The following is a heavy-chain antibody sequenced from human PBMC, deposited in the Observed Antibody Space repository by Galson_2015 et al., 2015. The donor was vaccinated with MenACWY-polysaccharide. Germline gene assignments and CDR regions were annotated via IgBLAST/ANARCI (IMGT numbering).Heavy chain of an antibody. CDR2: IYHSGST. J-gene: IGHJ4*02. V-gene: IGHV4-4*02. CDR1: GGSISSSNW. D-gene: IGHD3-22*01. Sequence: ETLSLTCAVSGGSISSSNWWSWVRQPPGKGLEWIGEIYHSGSTNYNPSLKSRVTISVDKSKNQFSLKLSSVTAADTAVHYCARGGSSGYLPNYFDYWGQGTLVTVSS. CDR3: ARGGSSGYLPNYFDY.